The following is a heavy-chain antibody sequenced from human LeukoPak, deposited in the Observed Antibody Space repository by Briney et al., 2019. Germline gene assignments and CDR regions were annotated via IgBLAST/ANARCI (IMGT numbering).Heavy chain of an antibody. Sequence: PGGSLRLSCAASGFTFSSYAMHWVRQAPGKGLEYVSANSSNGGSTYYANSVKGRFTISRDNSKNTLYLQMGSLRAEDMAVYYCARVHPTYYDFWSGYIDYWGQGTLVTVSS. CDR3: ARVHPTYYDFWSGYIDY. CDR1: GFTFSSYA. V-gene: IGHV3-64*01. CDR2: NSSNGGST. D-gene: IGHD3-3*01. J-gene: IGHJ4*02.